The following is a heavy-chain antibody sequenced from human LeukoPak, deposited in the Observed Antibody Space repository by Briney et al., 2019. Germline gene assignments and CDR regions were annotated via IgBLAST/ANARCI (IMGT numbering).Heavy chain of an antibody. J-gene: IGHJ5*02. CDR3: ASGQGWLTDH. V-gene: IGHV4-59*11. CDR1: GGSLSNHY. D-gene: IGHD5-12*01. CDR2: VHYSRGT. Sequence: SETLSLTCTVSGGSLSNHYCNWIRQSPGKELEWIGYVHYSRGTNYNPSLKSRATISLDTSKNQFFLQLSSVTAADTAVYHCASGQGWLTDHWGRGTLVAVSS.